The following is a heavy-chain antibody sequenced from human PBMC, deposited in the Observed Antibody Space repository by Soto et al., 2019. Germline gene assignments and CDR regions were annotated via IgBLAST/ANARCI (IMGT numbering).Heavy chain of an antibody. CDR3: ARVSGQLSIRSNWFDP. Sequence: SETLSLTCTVSGGSIISGDYYWSWIRQPPGKGLEWIGYIYYSGDTSYNPSLNSRVTISVDTSKNQFSLRLSSVTAADTAVYYCARVSGQLSIRSNWFDPWGQGTLVTVSS. CDR1: GGSIISGDYY. CDR2: IYYSGDT. V-gene: IGHV4-30-4*08. D-gene: IGHD1-1*01. J-gene: IGHJ5*02.